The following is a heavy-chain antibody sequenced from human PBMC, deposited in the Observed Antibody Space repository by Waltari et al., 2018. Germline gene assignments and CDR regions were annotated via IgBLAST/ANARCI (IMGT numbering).Heavy chain of an antibody. CDR3: AQKMTDNLYSCYFDA. CDR1: GFSFSNYG. CDR2: IRAINGNT. Sequence: QLLESGGDLVQPGGSLRRSCAASGFSFSNYGMTWVRQAPGKGLEWVASIRAINGNTYYPDSVKGRFTISRDDSKNTLHLQIDSLRAEDTAMYYCAQKMTDNLYSCYFDALGQGTLVTVSS. J-gene: IGHJ4*02. V-gene: IGHV3-23*01. D-gene: IGHD2-15*01.